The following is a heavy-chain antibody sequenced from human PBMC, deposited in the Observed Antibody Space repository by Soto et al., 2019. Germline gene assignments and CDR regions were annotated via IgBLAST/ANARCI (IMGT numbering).Heavy chain of an antibody. D-gene: IGHD4-17*01. J-gene: IGHJ3*02. CDR2: INWNGGST. CDR1: GFTFDDYG. Sequence: PGGSLRLSCAASGFTFDDYGMSWVRQAPGKGLEWVSDINWNGGSTGYADSVKGRFTISRDNAKNSLYVQMNSLRAEDTAVYYCARAFAPTVWYSFDIWGQGTMVTVSS. V-gene: IGHV3-20*04. CDR3: ARAFAPTVWYSFDI.